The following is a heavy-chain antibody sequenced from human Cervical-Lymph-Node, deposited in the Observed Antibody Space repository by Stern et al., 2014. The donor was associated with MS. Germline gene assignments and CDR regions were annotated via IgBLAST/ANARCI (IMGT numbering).Heavy chain of an antibody. Sequence: EVQLVESGGEVKKPGESLKISCKGSGYYFSTYWIAWVRQKPGKGLEWMGIIFPRDSDVRYSPSFQGHVTISVDKSINTAYLQWSSLKSSDTAMYYCARRGDYFDSWGQGTLVTVSS. V-gene: IGHV5-51*01. D-gene: IGHD5-12*01. CDR1: GYYFSTYW. J-gene: IGHJ4*02. CDR2: IFPRDSDV. CDR3: ARRGDYFDS.